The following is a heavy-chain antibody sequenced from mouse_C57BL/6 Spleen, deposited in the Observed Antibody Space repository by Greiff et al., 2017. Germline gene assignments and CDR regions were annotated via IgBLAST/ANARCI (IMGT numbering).Heavy chain of an antibody. CDR1: GYAFSSSW. V-gene: IGHV1-82*01. CDR3: ARVATIITVVFYY. D-gene: IGHD1-1*01. J-gene: IGHJ2*01. CDR2: IYPGAGDT. Sequence: QVQLQQSGPELVKPGASVKISCKASGYAFSSSWMNWVKQRPGKGLEWIGRIYPGAGDTNYNGKFKGKAPLTADKSSSPAYMQLSSLTSAYSAVSFCARVATIITVVFYYRGEGTTLSQSS.